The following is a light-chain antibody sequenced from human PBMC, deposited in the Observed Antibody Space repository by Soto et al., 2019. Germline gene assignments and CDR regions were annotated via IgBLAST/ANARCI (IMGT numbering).Light chain of an antibody. CDR2: YDD. CDR3: AEWDDSLNVSYV. CDR1: SSNIGNNA. J-gene: IGLJ1*01. V-gene: IGLV1-36*01. Sequence: QSVLTQPPSVSEAPRQRVTISCSGSSSNIGNNAVNWYQQLPGKAPKLLIYYDDLLPSGVSDRFSGSKSGTSASLAISGLQSEDEADYYCAEWDDSLNVSYVFGTGTKVTVL.